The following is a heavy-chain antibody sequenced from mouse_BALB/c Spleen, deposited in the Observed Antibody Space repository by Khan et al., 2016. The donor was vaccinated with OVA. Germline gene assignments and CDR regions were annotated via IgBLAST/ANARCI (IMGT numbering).Heavy chain of an antibody. Sequence: EVQLVESGPGLVKPSQSLSLTCTVTGYSITSEYAWNWIRQFPGNKLEWMGYINYSGNTRFNPSLKSRTSITRDTSKNQFFLQLNSVTTEDTATYYCARKDYYDYDPFPYWCQGTLVTVAA. J-gene: IGHJ3*01. CDR3: ARKDYYDYDPFPY. D-gene: IGHD2-4*01. CDR2: INYSGNT. CDR1: GYSITSEYA. V-gene: IGHV3-2*02.